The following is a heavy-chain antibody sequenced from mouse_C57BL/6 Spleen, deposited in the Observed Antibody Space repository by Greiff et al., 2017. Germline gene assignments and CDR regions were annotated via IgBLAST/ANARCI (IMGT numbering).Heavy chain of an antibody. J-gene: IGHJ4*01. V-gene: IGHV3-6*01. D-gene: IGHD1-1*01. CDR3: ARGGNYYGSRYYYAMDY. CDR1: GYSITSGYY. CDR2: ISYDGSN. Sequence: VQLKQSGPGLVKPSQSLSLTCSVTGYSITSGYYWNWIRQFPGNKLEWMGYISYDGSNNYNPSLKNRISITRDTSKNQFFLKLNTVTTEDTATYYCARGGNYYGSRYYYAMDYWGQGTSVTVSS.